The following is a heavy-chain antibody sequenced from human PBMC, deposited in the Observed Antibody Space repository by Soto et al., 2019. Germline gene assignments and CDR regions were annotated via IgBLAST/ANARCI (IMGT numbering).Heavy chain of an antibody. CDR2: INPNSGGT. D-gene: IGHD1-7*01. J-gene: IGHJ6*02. CDR1: GYTFTGYY. Sequence: QVQLLQSGAEVKKPGASVKVSCKASGYTFTGYYMHWVRQAPGQGLEWMGWINPNSGGTNYAQKFQGRVTMTRDTSISTAYMELSRLRSEDTAVYYCARDPNLPPPLYLMDVWGQGTTVTVSS. V-gene: IGHV1-2*02. CDR3: ARDPNLPPPLYLMDV.